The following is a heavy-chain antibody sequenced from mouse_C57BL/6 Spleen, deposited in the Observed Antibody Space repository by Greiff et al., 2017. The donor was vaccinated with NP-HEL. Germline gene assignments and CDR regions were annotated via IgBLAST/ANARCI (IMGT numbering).Heavy chain of an antibody. CDR3: ARQKDYGSSYYWYFDV. CDR2: ISSGGSYT. V-gene: IGHV5-6*01. Sequence: EVKLQESGGDLVKPGGSLKLSCAASGFTFSSYGMSWVRQTPDKRLEWVATISSGGSYTYYPDSVKGRFTISRDNAKNTLYLQMSSLKSEDTAMYYCARQKDYGSSYYWYFDVWGTGTTVTVSS. J-gene: IGHJ1*03. D-gene: IGHD1-1*01. CDR1: GFTFSSYG.